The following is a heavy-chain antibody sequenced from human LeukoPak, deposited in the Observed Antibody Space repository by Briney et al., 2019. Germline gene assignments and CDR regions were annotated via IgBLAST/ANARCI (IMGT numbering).Heavy chain of an antibody. V-gene: IGHV4-59*01. Sequence: SETLSLTCTVSGGSISSYYWSWIRQPPGKGLERIGYIYYSGSTNYNPSLKSRVTISVDTSKNQFSLKLSSVTAADTAVYYCARGREFGYYYYGMDVWGQGTTVTVSS. CDR2: IYYSGST. J-gene: IGHJ6*02. CDR1: GGSISSYY. CDR3: ARGREFGYYYYGMDV. D-gene: IGHD3-10*01.